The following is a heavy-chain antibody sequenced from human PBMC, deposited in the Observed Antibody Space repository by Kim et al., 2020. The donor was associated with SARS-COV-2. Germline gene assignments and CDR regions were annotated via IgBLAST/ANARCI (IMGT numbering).Heavy chain of an antibody. J-gene: IGHJ4*02. Sequence: GGSLRLSCAASGFTFSDHSMDWVRQAPGKGLEWVGRARDRANSYTTEYAASVKGRFTVSRDDSKNSLYLQMNSLKIEDTALYYCARRCFGSSCRHFDSWGQGTLVTVSS. CDR1: GFTFSDHS. CDR2: ARDRANSYTT. CDR3: ARRCFGSSCRHFDS. V-gene: IGHV3-72*01. D-gene: IGHD2-2*01.